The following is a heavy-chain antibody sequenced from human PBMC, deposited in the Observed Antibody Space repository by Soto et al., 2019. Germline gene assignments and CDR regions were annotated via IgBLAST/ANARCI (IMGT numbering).Heavy chain of an antibody. D-gene: IGHD6-19*01. CDR2: IWYDGSNK. J-gene: IGHJ6*02. Sequence: GGSLRLSCAASGFTFSSYGMHWVRQAPGKGLEWVAVIWYDGSNKYYADSVKGRFTISRDNSKNTLYLQMNSLRAEDTAVYYCARVGWGAGCAVAGTGSCYYYYGMDVWGQGTTVTVSS. CDR3: ARVGWGAGCAVAGTGSCYYYYGMDV. V-gene: IGHV3-33*01. CDR1: GFTFSSYG.